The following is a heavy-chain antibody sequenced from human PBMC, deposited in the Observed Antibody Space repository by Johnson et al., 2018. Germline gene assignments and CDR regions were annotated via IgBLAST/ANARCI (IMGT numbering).Heavy chain of an antibody. CDR2: FFHSGTT. D-gene: IGHD4-17*01. J-gene: IGHJ6*02. V-gene: IGHV4-59*01. CDR3: ARSAVPGYYFYGLDV. Sequence: QVQLQESGPGLVKASETLSLTCSVSGGSIDRYYWNWIRQSPRRGLEWIGSFFHSGTTSFNPSLSGRFTMSVAPSKNEFSLKLTSVTVADPAIYYCARSAVPGYYFYGLDVWGQWTTVAVSS. CDR1: GGSIDRYY.